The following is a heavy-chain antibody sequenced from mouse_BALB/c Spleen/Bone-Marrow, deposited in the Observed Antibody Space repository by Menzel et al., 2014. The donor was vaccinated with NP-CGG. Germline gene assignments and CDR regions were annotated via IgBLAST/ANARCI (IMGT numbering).Heavy chain of an antibody. J-gene: IGHJ3*01. CDR3: ARGVRGYDGFAY. CDR1: GYTFTSYW. D-gene: IGHD2-2*01. CDR2: IDPSTGYT. V-gene: IGHV1-7*01. Sequence: VQLQQSGAELAKPGASVKMSCKASGYTFTSYWMHWVKQRPGQGLEWIGYIDPSTGYTEYNQKFKDKATLTADKSSSTADMQLSSLTSEDSAVYYCARGVRGYDGFAYWGQGTLVTVSA.